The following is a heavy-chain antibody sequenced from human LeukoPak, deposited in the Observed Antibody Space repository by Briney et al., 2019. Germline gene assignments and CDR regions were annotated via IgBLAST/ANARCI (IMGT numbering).Heavy chain of an antibody. J-gene: IGHJ4*02. D-gene: IGHD3-22*01. Sequence: PGGPLRLSCAASGFTFDDYAMHWVRQAPGKGLEWVSGISWNSGSIGYADSVKGRFTISRDNAKNSLYLQMNSLRAEDTALYYCAKDMFGVITTFDYWGQGTLVTVSS. V-gene: IGHV3-9*01. CDR2: ISWNSGSI. CDR1: GFTFDDYA. CDR3: AKDMFGVITTFDY.